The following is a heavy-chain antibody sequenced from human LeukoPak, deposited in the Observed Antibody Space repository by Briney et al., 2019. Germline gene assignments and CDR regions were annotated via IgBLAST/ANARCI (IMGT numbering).Heavy chain of an antibody. Sequence: GGSLRLSCAASGSTFTTYAMFWVRQAPGKGLEYVSGISGNGRNTYYGNSVQGRFTISRDNSKNTLYLQMGSLRAEDMAIYYCARVSSSGWYAFDFWGQGTMDTVSS. J-gene: IGHJ3*01. CDR1: GSTFTTYA. D-gene: IGHD6-19*01. CDR3: ARVSSSGWYAFDF. V-gene: IGHV3-64*01. CDR2: ISGNGRNT.